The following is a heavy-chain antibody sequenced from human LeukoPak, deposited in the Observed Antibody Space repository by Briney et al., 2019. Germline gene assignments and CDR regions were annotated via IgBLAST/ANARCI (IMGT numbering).Heavy chain of an antibody. CDR3: ARTYYDYVWGSYRYEVGLYWFDP. CDR1: GGTFSSYA. CDR2: IIPIFGTA. J-gene: IGHJ5*02. V-gene: IGHV1-69*13. D-gene: IGHD3-16*02. Sequence: ASVKVSCKASGGTFSSYAISWVRQAPGQGLEWMGGIIPIFGTANYAQKFQGRVTITADESTSTAYMELSSLRSEDTAVYYCARTYYDYVWGSYRYEVGLYWFDPWGQGTLVTVSS.